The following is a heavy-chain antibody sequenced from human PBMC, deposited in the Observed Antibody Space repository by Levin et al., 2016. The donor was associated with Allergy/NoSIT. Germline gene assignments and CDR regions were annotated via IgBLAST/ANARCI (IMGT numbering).Heavy chain of an antibody. D-gene: IGHD2-2*01. CDR2: IYYSGST. CDR3: ARDGRVPAAIWGKPHYYFDY. V-gene: IGHV4-31*02. Sequence: WIRQPPGKGLEWIGYIYYSGSTYYNPSLKSRVTISVDTSKNQFSLKLSSVTAADTAVYYCARDGRVPAAIWGKPHYYFDYWGQGTLVTVSS. J-gene: IGHJ4*02.